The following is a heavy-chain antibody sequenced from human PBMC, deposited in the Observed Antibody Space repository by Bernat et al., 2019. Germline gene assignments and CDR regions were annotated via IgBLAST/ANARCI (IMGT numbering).Heavy chain of an antibody. CDR1: GYTFTSYG. Sequence: QVQLVQSGAEVKKPGASVKVSCKASGYTFTSYGISWVRQAPGQGLEWMGWIGSYNGNTNFAQRFQDRVTMTTDTSTSTAYMELRSLTSDDTAIYYCARAGAAVTTHFDPWGQGTLVIVSS. CDR3: ARAGAAVTTHFDP. J-gene: IGHJ5*02. V-gene: IGHV1-18*01. D-gene: IGHD4-17*01. CDR2: IGSYNGNT.